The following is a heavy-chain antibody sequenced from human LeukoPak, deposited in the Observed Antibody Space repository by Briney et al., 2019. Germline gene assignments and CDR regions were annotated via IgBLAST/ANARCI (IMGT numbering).Heavy chain of an antibody. V-gene: IGHV3-74*01. CDR2: INSDGSST. J-gene: IGHJ4*02. CDR3: ASEGGGSYYGY. D-gene: IGHD1-26*01. CDR1: GFTFSSYW. Sequence: PGGSLRLSCAASGFTFSSYWMHWVRQAPGKGLVWVSRINSDGSSTSYADSVKGRFTISRDNAKNTLYLQRNSLRAEDTAVYYCASEGGGSYYGYWGQGTLVTVSS.